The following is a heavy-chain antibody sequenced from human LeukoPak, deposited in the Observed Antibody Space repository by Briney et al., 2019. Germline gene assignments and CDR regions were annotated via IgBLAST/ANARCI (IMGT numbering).Heavy chain of an antibody. D-gene: IGHD1-1*01. CDR1: GGSISSCGYY. CDR2: IYFSGST. V-gene: IGHV4-31*03. CDR3: ASDLISTGEDWGRFVY. Sequence: PSQTLSLTCTVSGGSISSCGYYWSWIRQHPGKGLEWIGYIYFSGSTYYNPSLKSRVTISVDTAKNQFSLKLSSVTAADPAVYYCASDLISTGEDWGRFVYWGQGTLVTVSS. J-gene: IGHJ4*02.